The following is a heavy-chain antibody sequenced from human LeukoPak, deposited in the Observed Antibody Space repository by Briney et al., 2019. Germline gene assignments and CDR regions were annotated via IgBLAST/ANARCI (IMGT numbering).Heavy chain of an antibody. CDR2: IYNGGDTI. CDR3: ARGTAAAKIDY. J-gene: IGHJ4*02. D-gene: IGHD6-13*01. CDR1: GFTFSNYG. V-gene: IGHV3-48*04. Sequence: GGSLRLSCAASGFTFSNYGMHWVRQAPGKGLETVSYIYNGGDTIYYADSVRGRFTISRDNAESSLYLQMNSLRAEDTAVYYCARGTAAAKIDYWGQGTLVTVSS.